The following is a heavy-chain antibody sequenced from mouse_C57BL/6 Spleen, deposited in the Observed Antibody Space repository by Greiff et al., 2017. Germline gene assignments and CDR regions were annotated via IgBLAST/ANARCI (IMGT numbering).Heavy chain of an antibody. CDR2: IDPDNGDT. Sequence: EVQLQQSGAELVRPGASVKLSCTASGFNIKDDYMHWVKQRPEQGLEWIGLIDPDNGDTEYASKFQGKATITADTSSNTAYLQLSSLTSEDTDVYYCTSTTVVADYWGKGTTLTVSS. V-gene: IGHV14-4*01. D-gene: IGHD1-1*01. CDR3: TSTTVVADY. CDR1: GFNIKDDY. J-gene: IGHJ2*01.